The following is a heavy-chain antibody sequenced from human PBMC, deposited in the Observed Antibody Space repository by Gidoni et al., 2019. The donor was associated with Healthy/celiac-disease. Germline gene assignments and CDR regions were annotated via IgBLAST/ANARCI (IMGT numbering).Heavy chain of an antibody. Sequence: QVQLVQSGAEVKKPGASVKVSCKASGYTFTSYGIRWVRQAPGQGLEWMGWISAYNGNTNDAQKLQGRVTMTTDTSTSTAYMELRSLRSDDTAVYYCARDTSNYYDSSGYYVYWGQGTLVTVSS. CDR2: ISAYNGNT. V-gene: IGHV1-18*04. CDR3: ARDTSNYYDSSGYYVY. D-gene: IGHD3-22*01. J-gene: IGHJ4*02. CDR1: GYTFTSYG.